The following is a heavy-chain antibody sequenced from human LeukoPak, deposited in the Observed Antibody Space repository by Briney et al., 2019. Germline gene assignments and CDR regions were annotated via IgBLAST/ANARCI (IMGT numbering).Heavy chain of an antibody. V-gene: IGHV1-18*01. J-gene: IGHJ3*02. Sequence: ASVKVSCKASGYTFTSYGINWVRQAPGQGLEWMGWISAYNGNTNYAQKLQGGVTMTIDTSTSTVYMELRSLRSDDTALYYCARGRGMKVSGAFDIWGQGTMVNVSS. CDR3: ARGRGMKVSGAFDI. D-gene: IGHD3-22*01. CDR1: GYTFTSYG. CDR2: ISAYNGNT.